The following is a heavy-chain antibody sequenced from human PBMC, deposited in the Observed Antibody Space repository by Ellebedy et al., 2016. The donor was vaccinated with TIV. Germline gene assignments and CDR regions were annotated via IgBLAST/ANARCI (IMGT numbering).Heavy chain of an antibody. D-gene: IGHD6-19*01. J-gene: IGHJ3*02. V-gene: IGHV3-23*01. CDR1: GFTFSSYA. Sequence: GESLKISCAASGFTFSSYAMSWVRHAPGKGLEWVSASSGSGGRTYYADSVKGRFTISRDNAKNSLYLQMNSLRAEDTAVYYCAISSGWFEGAFDIWGQGTMVTVSS. CDR2: SSGSGGRT. CDR3: AISSGWFEGAFDI.